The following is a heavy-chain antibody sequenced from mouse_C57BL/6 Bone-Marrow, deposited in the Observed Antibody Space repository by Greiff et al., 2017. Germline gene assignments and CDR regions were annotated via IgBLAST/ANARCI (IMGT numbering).Heavy chain of an antibody. Sequence: QVQLQQPGAELVKPGASVTLSCKASGYSFTSYWMHWVKQRPGKGLEWIGMIHPNSGSTIYNEKVKSQDTLTVDKSSSTAYMQLSSLTSEDSAVYYWARREYGSLWFADWGQGTLVTVSA. CDR3: ARREYGSLWFAD. J-gene: IGHJ3*01. V-gene: IGHV1-64*01. D-gene: IGHD1-1*01. CDR2: IHPNSGST. CDR1: GYSFTSYW.